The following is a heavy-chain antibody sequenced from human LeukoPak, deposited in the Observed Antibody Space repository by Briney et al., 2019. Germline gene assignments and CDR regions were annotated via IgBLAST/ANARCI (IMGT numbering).Heavy chain of an antibody. J-gene: IGHJ4*02. CDR1: GGTFSSYA. CDR2: IIPIFGTA. V-gene: IGHV1-69*05. D-gene: IGHD4-23*01. Sequence: ASVKVSCKASGGTFSSYAISWVRQAPGQGLEWMGGIIPIFGTANYAQKFQGRVTITTDESTSTAYMELSSLRSEDTAVYYCATVVTRTNYFYYWGQGTLVTVSS. CDR3: ATVVTRTNYFYY.